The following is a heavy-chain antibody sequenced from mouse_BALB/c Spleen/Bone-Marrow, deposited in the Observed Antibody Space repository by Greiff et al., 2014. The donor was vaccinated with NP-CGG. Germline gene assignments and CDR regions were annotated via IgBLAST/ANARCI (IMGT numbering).Heavy chain of an antibody. CDR3: ARDRPYFGYDY. V-gene: IGHV5-6-3*01. CDR1: GFTFSSYG. Sequence: VQLQQSGGGLVQPGGSLKLSCAASGFTFSSYGMSWVRQTPGKRLELVATINNDGGSTYYPDSVKGRFTISRDNAQNTLYLQMSSLKSEDTAIFYCARDRPYFGYDYWGQGTTLTVSS. J-gene: IGHJ2*01. CDR2: INNDGGST. D-gene: IGHD1-2*01.